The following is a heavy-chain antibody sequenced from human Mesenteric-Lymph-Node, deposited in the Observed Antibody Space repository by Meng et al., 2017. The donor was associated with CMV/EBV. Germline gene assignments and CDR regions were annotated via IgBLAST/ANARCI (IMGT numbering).Heavy chain of an antibody. CDR3: AKDRSRAVGYGMDV. V-gene: IGHV3-30*02. CDR1: GFSFSLYG. Sequence: GGSLRPSCAASGFSFSLYGMHWVRQAPGKGLEWVAYIRFDGTTQYYADSVKGRLTISRDNSKKTVYVEMNSLSAEDTAIYYCAKDRSRAVGYGMDVWGQGTTVTVSS. D-gene: IGHD6-19*01. CDR2: IRFDGTTQ. J-gene: IGHJ6*02.